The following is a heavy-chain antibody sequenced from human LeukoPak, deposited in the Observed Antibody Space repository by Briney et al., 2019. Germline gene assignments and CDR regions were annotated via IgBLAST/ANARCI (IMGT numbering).Heavy chain of an antibody. Sequence: ASVKVSCKASGYTFTGYYMHWVRQAPGQGLEWMGWINPNSGGTHYAQKFQGRVTMTRDTSISTADMELSRLRSDDTAVYYCARGGWIQLFDLRTHAFDIWGQGTMVTVSS. CDR2: INPNSGGT. CDR1: GYTFTGYY. D-gene: IGHD5-18*01. V-gene: IGHV1-2*02. J-gene: IGHJ3*02. CDR3: ARGGWIQLFDLRTHAFDI.